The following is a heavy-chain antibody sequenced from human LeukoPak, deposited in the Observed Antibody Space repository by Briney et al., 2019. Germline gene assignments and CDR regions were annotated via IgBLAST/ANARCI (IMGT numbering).Heavy chain of an antibody. V-gene: IGHV3-21*01. Sequence: GGSLRLSCAASGFTFSSYSMNWVRQAPGKGLEWVSSISSSSSYIYYADSVKGRFTISRDNAKNSLYLQMNSLRAEDTAVCYCARESTEIVLMVYAEEEGFDYWGQGTLVTVSS. CDR2: ISSSSSYI. D-gene: IGHD2-8*01. J-gene: IGHJ4*02. CDR1: GFTFSSYS. CDR3: ARESTEIVLMVYAEEEGFDY.